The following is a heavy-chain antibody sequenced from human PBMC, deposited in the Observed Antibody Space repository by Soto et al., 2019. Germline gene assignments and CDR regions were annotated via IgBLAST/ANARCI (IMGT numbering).Heavy chain of an antibody. CDR2: ISGSGGST. CDR1: GFTFSSYA. J-gene: IGHJ6*02. CDR3: AKASYYDFWSVSYGMDV. D-gene: IGHD3-3*01. Sequence: GGSLRLSCAASGFTFSSYAMSWVRQAPGKGLEWVSAISGSGGSTYYADSVKGRFTISRDNSKNTLYLQMNSLRAEDTAVYYCAKASYYDFWSVSYGMDVWGQGTTVTVS. V-gene: IGHV3-23*01.